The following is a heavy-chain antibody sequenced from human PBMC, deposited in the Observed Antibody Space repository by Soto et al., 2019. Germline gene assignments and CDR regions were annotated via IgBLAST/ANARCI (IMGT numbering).Heavy chain of an antibody. D-gene: IGHD2-15*01. J-gene: IGHJ3*02. CDR3: ARGVVDDAFDI. Sequence: QVQLQQWGAGLLKPSETLSLTCAVYGGSFSGYYWSWIRQPPGKGLEGIGEINHSGSTNYNPSLKSRVTISVDTSKNQFSLKLSSVTAADTAVYYCARGVVDDAFDIWGQGTMVTVSS. CDR2: INHSGST. V-gene: IGHV4-34*01. CDR1: GGSFSGYY.